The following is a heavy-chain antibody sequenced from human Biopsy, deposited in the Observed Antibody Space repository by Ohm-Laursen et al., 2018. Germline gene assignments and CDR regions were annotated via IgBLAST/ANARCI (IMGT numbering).Heavy chain of an antibody. CDR1: GYTYPDYY. Sequence: SVKVSCKASGYTYPDYYVHWVRQAPGQGLEWMGWIKPNTGDTDYSQRFQGRVTLAWDRSTSTGYMEVSSLRSGDTALYYCATRGGDDFWSGHYSEIYYYYTLDVWGQGTTVTVSS. J-gene: IGHJ6*02. CDR3: ATRGGDDFWSGHYSEIYYYYTLDV. CDR2: IKPNTGDT. D-gene: IGHD3-3*01. V-gene: IGHV1-2*02.